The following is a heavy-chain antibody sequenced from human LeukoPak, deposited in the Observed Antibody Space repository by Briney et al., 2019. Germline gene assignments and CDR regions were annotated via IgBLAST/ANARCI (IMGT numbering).Heavy chain of an antibody. CDR3: ARLMATTTFDY. J-gene: IGHJ4*02. CDR1: GGSISSYY. V-gene: IGHV4-59*08. Sequence: KTSETLSLTCTVSGGSISSYYWSWIRQPPGKGLEWTGYIYYSGSTNYNPSLKSRVTISVDTSKNQFSLKLSSVTAADTAVYYCARLMATTTFDYWGQGTLVTVSS. D-gene: IGHD5-24*01. CDR2: IYYSGST.